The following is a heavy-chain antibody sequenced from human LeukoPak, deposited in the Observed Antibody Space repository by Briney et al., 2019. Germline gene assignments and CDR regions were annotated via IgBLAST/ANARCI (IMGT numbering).Heavy chain of an antibody. CDR1: GYTFTGYY. D-gene: IGHD2-15*01. CDR3: AREVAARANXDAFDI. Sequence: ASVKVSCKASGYTFTGYYMHWVRQAPGQGLEWMGIINPSGGSTSYAQKFQGRVTMTRDTSTSTVYMELSSLRSEDTAAYYCAREVAARANXDAFDIWGQGTMVTXSS. V-gene: IGHV1-46*01. CDR2: INPSGGST. J-gene: IGHJ3*02.